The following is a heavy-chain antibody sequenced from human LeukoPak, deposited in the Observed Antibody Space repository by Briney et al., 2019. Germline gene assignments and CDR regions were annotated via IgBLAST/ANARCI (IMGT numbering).Heavy chain of an antibody. CDR2: ISGSGGST. J-gene: IGHJ5*02. Sequence: GGSLRLSCAASGFTFSSYAMSWVRQAPGKGLEWVSAISGSGGSTYYADSVKGRFTISRDNSKNTLYLQMNSLRAEDTAVYYCARVSVVVTEVWFDPWGQGTLVTVSS. CDR3: ARVSVVVTEVWFDP. V-gene: IGHV3-23*01. CDR1: GFTFSSYA. D-gene: IGHD2-21*02.